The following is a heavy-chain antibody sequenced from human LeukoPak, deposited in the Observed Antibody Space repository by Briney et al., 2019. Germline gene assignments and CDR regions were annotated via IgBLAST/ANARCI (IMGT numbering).Heavy chain of an antibody. CDR1: GFIFKNYA. CDR2: ISGTSDTT. CDR3: AKADATIGGAFDI. J-gene: IGHJ3*02. V-gene: IGHV3-23*01. D-gene: IGHD3-3*01. Sequence: PGGSLRLSCAASGFIFKNYAMSWVRQAPGKGLEWVSIISGTSDTTRYGDSVRGRFTTSRDNPRSTLYLQMNSLRADDTAVYYCAKADATIGGAFDIWGQGTMVTVSS.